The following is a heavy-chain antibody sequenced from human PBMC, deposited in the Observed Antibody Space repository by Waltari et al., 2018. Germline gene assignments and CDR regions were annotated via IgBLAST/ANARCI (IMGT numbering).Heavy chain of an antibody. D-gene: IGHD5-12*01. CDR2: IYSGGST. Sequence: EVQLVESGGGLIQPGGSLRLSCAASGFTVSSNYMSWVRQAPGKGLEWVSVIYSGGSTYYADSVKGRFTISRDNSKNTLYLQMNSLRAEDTAVYYCARGNPYDYTQVGFDYWGQETLVTVSS. CDR1: GFTVSSNY. V-gene: IGHV3-53*01. CDR3: ARGNPYDYTQVGFDY. J-gene: IGHJ4*02.